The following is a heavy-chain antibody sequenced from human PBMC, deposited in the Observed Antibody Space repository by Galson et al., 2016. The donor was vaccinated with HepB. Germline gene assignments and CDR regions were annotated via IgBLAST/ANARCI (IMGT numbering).Heavy chain of an antibody. CDR1: GFSLSTNGMC. D-gene: IGHD3-3*01. J-gene: IGHJ6*02. Sequence: PALVKPTQTLTLTCTFSGFSLSTNGMCVSWIRQPPGKALEWLALIDWDDDKYYSTSLKTRLTISKDTSKNPVFLTMTNMDPVDTVSYYCARIARAFDYYYGRDVWGQGTTVTVAS. V-gene: IGHV2-70*01. CDR3: ARIARAFDYYYGRDV. CDR2: IDWDDDK.